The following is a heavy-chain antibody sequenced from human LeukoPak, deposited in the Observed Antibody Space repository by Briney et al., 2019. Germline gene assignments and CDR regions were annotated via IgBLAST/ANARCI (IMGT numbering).Heavy chain of an antibody. Sequence: KSSETLSLTCTVSGGSISSYYWSWIRQPPGKGLEWIGYVYSTGGTSGSTDYNPSLKSRVTISVDMSKNQFSLKLSSVTAADTAVYYCARSATPGYAGDYFDYWGQGTLVTVSS. J-gene: IGHJ4*02. V-gene: IGHV4-59*01. D-gene: IGHD2-2*01. CDR1: GGSISSYY. CDR2: VYSTGGT. CDR3: ARSATPGYAGDYFDY.